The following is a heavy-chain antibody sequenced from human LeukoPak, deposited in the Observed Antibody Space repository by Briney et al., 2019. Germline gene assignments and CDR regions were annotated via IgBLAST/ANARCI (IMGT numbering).Heavy chain of an antibody. Sequence: PGGSLRLSCAASGFTVSSTDMSWVRQAPGKGLEWVSAVYSGGSTFYADSVKGRFTISRANSKNTLYLQISSLRAEDTAVYYCALLGAAGREYFQHWGQGTLVTVSS. D-gene: IGHD6-13*01. CDR1: GFTVSSTD. J-gene: IGHJ1*01. CDR3: ALLGAAGREYFQH. V-gene: IGHV3-53*01. CDR2: VYSGGST.